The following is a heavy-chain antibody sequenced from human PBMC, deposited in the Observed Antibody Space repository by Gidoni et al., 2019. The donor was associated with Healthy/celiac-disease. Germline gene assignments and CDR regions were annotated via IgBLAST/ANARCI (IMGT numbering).Heavy chain of an antibody. CDR2: ISYDGSNK. CDR1: GFRFSSYG. CDR3: AKDGATDYDFWSGYRWDYYYYMDV. D-gene: IGHD3-3*01. V-gene: IGHV3-30*18. Sequence: QVQLVVSGGGVVQPGRSLRLSCAASGFRFSSYGMHWVCQAPGKGLEWVAVISYDGSNKYYADAVKGRFTISRDNSKNTLYLQRNSLRAEDTAVYYCAKDGATDYDFWSGYRWDYYYYMDVWGKGTTVTVSS. J-gene: IGHJ6*03.